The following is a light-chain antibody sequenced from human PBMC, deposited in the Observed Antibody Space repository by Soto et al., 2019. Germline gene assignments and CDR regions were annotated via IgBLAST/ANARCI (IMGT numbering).Light chain of an antibody. CDR3: QQYNSYQWT. J-gene: IGKJ1*01. CDR1: QSISSW. CDR2: TAS. Sequence: DIQMTQSPSTLSASVGDIVTITGRASQSISSWLAWYQHKPGKAPKLLIYTASSLQSGAPSRFSGSGSGTEFTLTISSLQPDDFATYYCQQYNSYQWTLGQGTKVDIK. V-gene: IGKV1-5*03.